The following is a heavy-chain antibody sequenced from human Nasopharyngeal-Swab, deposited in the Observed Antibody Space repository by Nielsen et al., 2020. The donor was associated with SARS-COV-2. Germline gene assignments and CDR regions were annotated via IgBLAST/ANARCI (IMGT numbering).Heavy chain of an antibody. V-gene: IGHV4-30-4*01. J-gene: IGHJ6*02. D-gene: IGHD6-19*01. Sequence: SRQPPGQGLEGIGYIYYSGSTYYSPSLKSRVTISVDTSKNQFSLKLSSVTAADTAVYYCARDSGVAGTKYYYYGMDVWGQGTTVTVSS. CDR2: IYYSGST. CDR3: ARDSGVAGTKYYYYGMDV.